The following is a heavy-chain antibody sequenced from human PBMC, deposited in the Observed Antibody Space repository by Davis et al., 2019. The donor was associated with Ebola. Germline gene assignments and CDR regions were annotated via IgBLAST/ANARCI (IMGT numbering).Heavy chain of an antibody. CDR1: GGSISSYY. J-gene: IGHJ5*02. CDR2: IYYSGST. D-gene: IGHD6-13*01. V-gene: IGHV4-59*12. Sequence: PSETLSLTCTVSGGSISSYYWSWIRQPPGKGLEWIGYIYYSGSTNYNPSLKSRVTISVDTSKNQFSLKLSSVTAADTAVYYCARRYSSNNWFDPWGQGTLVTVSS. CDR3: ARRYSSNNWFDP.